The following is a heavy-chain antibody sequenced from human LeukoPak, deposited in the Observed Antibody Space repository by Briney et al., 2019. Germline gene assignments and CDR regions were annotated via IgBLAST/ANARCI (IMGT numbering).Heavy chain of an antibody. D-gene: IGHD4-11*01. Sequence: SETLSLTCTVSGYSISSGSYWGWIRPPPGKGLEWVGTFYHSGSTHYNPSLKSRVTISVDTSKSQFSLRLSSVTVADTAVYFCARASYSDYVVNYWGQGILVTVSS. CDR3: ARASYSDYVVNY. J-gene: IGHJ4*02. V-gene: IGHV4-38-2*02. CDR2: FYHSGST. CDR1: GYSISSGSY.